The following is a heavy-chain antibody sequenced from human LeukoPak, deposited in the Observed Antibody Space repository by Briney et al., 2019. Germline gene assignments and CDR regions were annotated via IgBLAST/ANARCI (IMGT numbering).Heavy chain of an antibody. CDR2: IYYNGYT. D-gene: IGHD2-2*03. CDR1: GGSIGTYY. CDR3: AGYRHSTNDWVFDN. Sequence: SETLSLTCTVSGGSIGTYYWRWIRQSPGKGLEWIGYIYYNGYTEYNPSLESRVTILLHTSKNKFSLPLSSMTAADTAVYYCAGYRHSTNDWVFDNWGQRTLGSVSS. J-gene: IGHJ4*02. V-gene: IGHV4-59*01.